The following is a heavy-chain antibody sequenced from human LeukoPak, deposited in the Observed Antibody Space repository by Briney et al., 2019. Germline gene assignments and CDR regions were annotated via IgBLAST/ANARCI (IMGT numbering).Heavy chain of an antibody. D-gene: IGHD1-26*01. CDR2: MNPNSGGT. V-gene: IGHV1-2*06. CDR1: GYTFIGHY. Sequence: GASVKVSCKASGYTFIGHYIHWVRQAPGQGLEWMGRMNPNSGGTDYAQKFQGRVTMTRDTSISTAYMELSRLRSDDTAVYYCASQGRVGPTDYWGQGTLVTVSS. J-gene: IGHJ4*02. CDR3: ASQGRVGPTDY.